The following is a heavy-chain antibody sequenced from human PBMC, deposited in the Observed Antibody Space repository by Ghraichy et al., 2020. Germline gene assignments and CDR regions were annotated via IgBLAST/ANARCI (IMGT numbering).Heavy chain of an antibody. CDR1: GFTFSNFV. V-gene: IGHV3-23*01. Sequence: GESLNISCAASGFTFSNFVMSWVRQAPGKGLEWLSAISGSGATKYYAASVRGLSTISRNNSNDMLYMQMNSLRAEDTAVYYCAKAISRWNGGYWGQGTLVAVSS. CDR2: ISGSGATK. J-gene: IGHJ4*02. CDR3: AKAISRWNGGY. D-gene: IGHD6-13*01.